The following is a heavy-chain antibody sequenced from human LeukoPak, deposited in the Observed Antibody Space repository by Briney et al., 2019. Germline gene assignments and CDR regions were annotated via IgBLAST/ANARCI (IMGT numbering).Heavy chain of an antibody. Sequence: GGSLRLSCAASGFTFDDYAMHWVRQAPGKGLEWVSGISWNSGSIGYADSVKGRFTISRDNAKNSLYLQMNSLRAEDTAVYYCARDIRIAAPGEFDYWGRGTLVTVSS. CDR3: ARDIRIAAPGEFDY. J-gene: IGHJ4*02. CDR2: ISWNSGSI. D-gene: IGHD6-13*01. V-gene: IGHV3-9*01. CDR1: GFTFDDYA.